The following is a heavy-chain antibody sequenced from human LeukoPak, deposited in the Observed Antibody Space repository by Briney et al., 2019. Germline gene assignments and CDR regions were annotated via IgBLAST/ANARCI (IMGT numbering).Heavy chain of an antibody. Sequence: SETLSLTCTVSGDSISSGSFYWNWIRQPAGKGLEWLGHVFTRGTTNYNASLASRLTISLDMAKNQFSQSLSSVTAADTAMYFCARSSLAVYFDYWGQGILVTASS. J-gene: IGHJ4*02. CDR3: ARSSLAVYFDY. V-gene: IGHV4-61*09. CDR2: VFTRGTT. CDR1: GDSISSGSFY.